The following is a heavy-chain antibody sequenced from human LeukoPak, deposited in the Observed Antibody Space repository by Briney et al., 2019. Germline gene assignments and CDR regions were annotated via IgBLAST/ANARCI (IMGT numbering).Heavy chain of an antibody. J-gene: IGHJ4*02. V-gene: IGHV3-30*02. CDR1: GFTFSSYG. CDR3: AKDLGGATTFFDY. D-gene: IGHD1-26*01. Sequence: PGGSLRLSCAASGFTFSSYGMHWVRQAPGKGLEWVAFIRYDGSNKYYADSVKGRFTISRDNSKNTLYLQMNSLRAEDTAVYYCAKDLGGATTFFDYWGQGALVTVSS. CDR2: IRYDGSNK.